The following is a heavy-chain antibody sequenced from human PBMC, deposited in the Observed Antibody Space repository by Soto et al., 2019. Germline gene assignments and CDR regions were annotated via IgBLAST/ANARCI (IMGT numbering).Heavy chain of an antibody. D-gene: IGHD5-18*01. J-gene: IGHJ4*02. V-gene: IGHV4-31*03. Sequence: PSETLSLTCTVSGGSISSGGYYWSWIRQHPGKGLEWIGYIYYSGSTYYNPSLKSRVTISVDTSKNQFSLKLSSVTAADTAVYYCARHHLSGYSYGYGYWGQGTLVTVSS. CDR2: IYYSGST. CDR1: GGSISSGGYY. CDR3: ARHHLSGYSYGYGY.